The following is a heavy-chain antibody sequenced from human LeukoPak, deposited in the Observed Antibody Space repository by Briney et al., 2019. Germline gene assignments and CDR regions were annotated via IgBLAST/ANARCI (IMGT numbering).Heavy chain of an antibody. D-gene: IGHD2-15*01. Sequence: SETLSLTXTVSGGSISSYYWSWIRQPPGKGLEWIGYIYYSGSTNYNPSLKRRVTISVDTSKNQFSLKLSSVTAADTAVYYCARRCSGGSCFAGYYYMDVWGKGTTVTVSS. CDR3: ARRCSGGSCFAGYYYMDV. V-gene: IGHV4-59*01. CDR1: GGSISSYY. CDR2: IYYSGST. J-gene: IGHJ6*03.